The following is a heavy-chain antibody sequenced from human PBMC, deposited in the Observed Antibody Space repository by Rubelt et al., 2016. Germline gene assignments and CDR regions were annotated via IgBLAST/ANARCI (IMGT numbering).Heavy chain of an antibody. V-gene: IGHV1-18*01. CDR1: GYTFTSYG. D-gene: IGHD6-19*01. CDR3: ARDRTWLVPGLDAFDI. CDR2: ISAYNGNT. Sequence: QVQLVQSGAEVKKPGASVKVSCKASGYTFTSYGISWVRQAPGQGLERVGWISAYNGNTNYAQKLQGRVPVTTEPSTSTAYMELRSLGSDDTAVYYCARDRTWLVPGLDAFDIWGQGTMVTVSS. J-gene: IGHJ3*02.